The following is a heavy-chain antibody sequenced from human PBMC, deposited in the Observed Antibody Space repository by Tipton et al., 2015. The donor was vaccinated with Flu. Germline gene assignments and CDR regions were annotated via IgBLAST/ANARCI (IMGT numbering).Heavy chain of an antibody. D-gene: IGHD3-10*01. V-gene: IGHV4-38-2*01. CDR3: VRLTYYYGSGTSGF. CDR2: VSHSGST. CDR1: GYSISSGYY. J-gene: IGHJ4*02. Sequence: TLSLTCGVSGYSISSGYYWGWIRQPPGKGLEWIGSVSHSGSTYYNPSLKSRVTISIDTFKTQFSLRLSSVTAADTAVYYCVRLTYYYGSGTSGFWGQGTLGTVSS.